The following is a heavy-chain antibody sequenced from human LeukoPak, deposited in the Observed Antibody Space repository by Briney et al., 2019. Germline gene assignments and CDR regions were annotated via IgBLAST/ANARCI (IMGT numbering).Heavy chain of an antibody. V-gene: IGHV3-30*18. CDR1: GFTFSSYG. J-gene: IGHJ4*02. Sequence: PGRSLRLSRAASGFTFSSYGMHWVRQAPGKGLEWVAVISYDGSNKYYADSVKGRFTISRDNSKNTLYLQMNSLRAEDTAVYYCAKQQWLGYFDYWGQGTLVTVSS. D-gene: IGHD6-19*01. CDR3: AKQQWLGYFDY. CDR2: ISYDGSNK.